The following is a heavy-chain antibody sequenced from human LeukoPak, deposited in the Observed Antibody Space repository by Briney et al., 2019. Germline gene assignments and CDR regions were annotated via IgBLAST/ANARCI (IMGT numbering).Heavy chain of an antibody. CDR1: GFTFSSYG. CDR2: IWYDGSNK. V-gene: IGHV3-33*01. D-gene: IGHD3-10*01. Sequence: GGSLRLSCAASGFTFSSYGMHWVRQAPGKGLEWVAVIWYDGSNKYYADSVKGRFTISRDNSKNTLYLQMNSLRAEDTAVYYCARPQYYYGSGSPIDYWGQGTLVTVSS. J-gene: IGHJ4*02. CDR3: ARPQYYYGSGSPIDY.